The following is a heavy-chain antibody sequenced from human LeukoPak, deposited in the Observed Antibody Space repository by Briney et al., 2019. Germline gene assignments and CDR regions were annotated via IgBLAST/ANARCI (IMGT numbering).Heavy chain of an antibody. Sequence: PGGSLRLSCAASGFTFSSYWMHWVRQAPGKGLVWVSRINSDGISTNYADSVKGRFTICRDNAKNTLYLQMNSLRVEDTAVYYCAGAGYSSSWYTFVYWGQGTLVTVSS. J-gene: IGHJ4*02. CDR1: GFTFSSYW. CDR3: AGAGYSSSWYTFVY. CDR2: INSDGIST. V-gene: IGHV3-74*01. D-gene: IGHD6-13*01.